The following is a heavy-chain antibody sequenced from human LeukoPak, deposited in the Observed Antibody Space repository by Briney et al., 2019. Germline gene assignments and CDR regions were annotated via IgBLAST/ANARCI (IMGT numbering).Heavy chain of an antibody. V-gene: IGHV1-24*01. Sequence: ASVEVSCKVSGYTLTELSMHWVRQAPGKGLEWMGGFDPEDGETIYAQKFQGRVTMTEDTSTDAAYMELSSLRSEDTAVYYCATSGWHGFDYWGQGTLVTVSS. CDR1: GYTLTELS. CDR2: FDPEDGET. J-gene: IGHJ4*02. CDR3: ATSGWHGFDY. D-gene: IGHD6-19*01.